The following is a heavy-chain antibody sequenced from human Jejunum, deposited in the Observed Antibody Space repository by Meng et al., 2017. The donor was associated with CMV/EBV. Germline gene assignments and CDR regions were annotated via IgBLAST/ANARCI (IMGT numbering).Heavy chain of an antibody. CDR3: VSCPSSRWFDP. Sequence: SCKTSGYNFRAYHFHWVRQAPGQGLEWMGRVNPNNGGTDYAQKFQGRVTMTRDTSISTVFMELTGLTSDDTAVYYCVSCPSSRWFDPWGQGTLVTVPQ. CDR1: GYNFRAYH. CDR2: VNPNNGGT. V-gene: IGHV1-2*06. D-gene: IGHD2-15*01. J-gene: IGHJ5*02.